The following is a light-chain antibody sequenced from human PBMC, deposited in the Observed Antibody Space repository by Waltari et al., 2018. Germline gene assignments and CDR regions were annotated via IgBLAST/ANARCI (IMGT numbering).Light chain of an antibody. CDR2: DAS. CDR1: QSISSW. Sequence: TQSPATLSASVGDRVTITCRASQSISSWLAWYQQKPGKAPKLLIYDASSLESGVPSRFSGSGSGTEFTLTISSLQPDDFATYYCQQYNSYSPMYTFGQGTKLEIK. V-gene: IGKV1-5*01. J-gene: IGKJ2*01. CDR3: QQYNSYSPMYT.